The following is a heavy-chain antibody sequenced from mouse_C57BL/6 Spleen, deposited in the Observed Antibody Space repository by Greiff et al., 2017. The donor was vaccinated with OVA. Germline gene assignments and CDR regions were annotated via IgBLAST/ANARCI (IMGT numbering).Heavy chain of an antibody. Sequence: VQLQQSGAELVRPGSSVKLSCKASGYTFTSYWMHWVKQRPIQGLEWIGNIDPSDSETHYNQKFKDKATLTVDKSSSTAYMQLSSLTSEDSAVYYCARDGSSSSWFAYWGQGTLGTVSA. CDR1: GYTFTSYW. CDR2: IDPSDSET. D-gene: IGHD1-1*01. CDR3: ARDGSSSSWFAY. J-gene: IGHJ3*01. V-gene: IGHV1-52*01.